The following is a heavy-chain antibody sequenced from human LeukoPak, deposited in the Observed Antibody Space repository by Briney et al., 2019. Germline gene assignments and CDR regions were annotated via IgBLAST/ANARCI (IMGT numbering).Heavy chain of an antibody. CDR2: IMPLFGTA. CDR1: GGTLNSYA. V-gene: IGHV1-69*05. J-gene: IGHJ6*03. CDR3: ASGSLGDGYGVGDYYQYMDV. Sequence: GASVKVSCQASGGTLNSYAISWVRQAPGQGLEWMGGIMPLFGTANYAQEFQGRVTFTTDESASTAYMEVSSLRSEDTAVYYCASGSLGDGYGVGDYYQYMDVWGKGTTVTVSS. D-gene: IGHD5-24*01.